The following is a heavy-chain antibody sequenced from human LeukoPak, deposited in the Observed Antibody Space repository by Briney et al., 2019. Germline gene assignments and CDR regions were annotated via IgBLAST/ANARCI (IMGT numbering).Heavy chain of an antibody. CDR1: GFTFSSYA. D-gene: IGHD5-12*01. V-gene: IGHV3-64D*06. J-gene: IGHJ4*02. CDR3: VRGRGYSDYDPFDY. Sequence: TGGSLRLSCSASGFTFSSYAIHWVRQALGKGLKYVSAISSNGGSTYNADSVKGRFTISRDNSKNTLYLQMSSLRAEDTAVYYCVRGRGYSDYDPFDYWGQGTLVTVSS. CDR2: ISSNGGST.